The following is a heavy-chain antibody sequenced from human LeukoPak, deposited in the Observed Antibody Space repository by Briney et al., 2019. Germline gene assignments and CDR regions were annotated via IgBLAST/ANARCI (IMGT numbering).Heavy chain of an antibody. V-gene: IGHV4-39*01. CDR1: DGSISSSSYY. CDR2: IYYSGST. CDR3: ARLGGYSYGYSGAFDI. Sequence: WETLSLTCTVSDGSISSSSYYWGWIRQTPGKVLEWIGSIYYSGSTYDNPSLRSRVTISVDTSKNQFSLKLSSVTAADTAVYYCARLGGYSYGYSGAFDIWGQGTMVTVSS. J-gene: IGHJ3*02. D-gene: IGHD5-18*01.